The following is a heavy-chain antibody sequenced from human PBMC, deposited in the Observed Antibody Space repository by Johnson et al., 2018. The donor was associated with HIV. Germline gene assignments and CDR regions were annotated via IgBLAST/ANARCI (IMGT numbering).Heavy chain of an antibody. V-gene: IGHV3-NL1*01. CDR3: SSPWYYDVYALDI. J-gene: IGHJ3*02. Sequence: QVQLVESGGGVVQPGRSLRLSCAASGFTFSSYAMHWVRQAPGTGLEWVSVIYSGGNTYYADSVKGRFSISRDNSQNTVYLQMNSLRPEDTAVYYCSSPWYYDVYALDIWGHGTLVAVSS. D-gene: IGHD3-22*01. CDR1: GFTFSSYA. CDR2: IYSGGNT.